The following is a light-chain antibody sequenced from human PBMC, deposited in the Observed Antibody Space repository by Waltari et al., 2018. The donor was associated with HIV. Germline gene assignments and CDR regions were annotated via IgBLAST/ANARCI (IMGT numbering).Light chain of an antibody. V-gene: IGLV2-14*01. CDR1: SSDVGGYNY. CDR2: DVS. CDR3: SSYTSSSTLN. J-gene: IGLJ1*01. Sequence: QSALTQPASVSGSPGQSITISCTGTSSDVGGYNYVSWYQQHPGKAPKLMIYDVSNRPSGVSNRCSGSKSGNTASLTISGLQAEDEADYYCSSYTSSSTLNFGTGTKVTVL.